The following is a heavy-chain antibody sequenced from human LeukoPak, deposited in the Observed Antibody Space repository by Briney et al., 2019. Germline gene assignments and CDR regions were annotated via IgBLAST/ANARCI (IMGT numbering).Heavy chain of an antibody. D-gene: IGHD2-15*01. V-gene: IGHV3-23*01. CDR2: ITDNGNTT. J-gene: IGHJ4*02. CDR1: GFTFSSYA. CDR3: ATLRLSDHFDY. Sequence: GGSLRLSCAASGFTFSSYAMNWVRLSPGKGLEWVAAITDNGNTTYYADSVKGRFTISRDNPKNTLYLQMNSLRAEDTAVYYCATLRLSDHFDYWGQGTLVTVSS.